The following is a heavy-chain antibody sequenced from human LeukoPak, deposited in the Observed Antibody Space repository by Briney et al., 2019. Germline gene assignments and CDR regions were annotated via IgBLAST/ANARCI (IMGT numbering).Heavy chain of an antibody. CDR2: INGDGSST. CDR3: ARDWSDDAFDI. CDR1: GFTFSSYW. V-gene: IGHV3-74*01. D-gene: IGHD3-3*01. J-gene: IGHJ3*02. Sequence: GGSLRLSCAASGFTFSSYWMHWVRQAPGKGLVWVSRINGDGSSTNYAGSVKGRFTISRDNAKNTLYLQMNSLRAEDTAVYYCARDWSDDAFDIWGQGTMVTVSS.